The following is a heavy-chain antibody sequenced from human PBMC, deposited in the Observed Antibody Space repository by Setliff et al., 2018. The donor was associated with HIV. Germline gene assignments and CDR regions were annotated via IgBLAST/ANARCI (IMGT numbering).Heavy chain of an antibody. CDR2: ISADGSNK. V-gene: IGHV3-30*04. Sequence: LSLTCTVSGFTFSSYAMHWVRRAPGKGLEWVVLISADGSNKKYADSVKGRFTISRDNSKNTLYLQMNSLRAEDTAVYYCASILSYGNEGLSDFWGQGTLVTVSS. CDR3: ASILSYGNEGLSDF. CDR1: GFTFSSYA. J-gene: IGHJ4*02. D-gene: IGHD5-18*01.